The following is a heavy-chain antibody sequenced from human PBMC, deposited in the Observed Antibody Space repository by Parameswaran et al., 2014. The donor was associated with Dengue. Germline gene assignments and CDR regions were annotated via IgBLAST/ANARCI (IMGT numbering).Heavy chain of an antibody. D-gene: IGHD2-2*02. CDR2: ISYDGSNK. V-gene: IGHV3-30*18. Sequence: WIRQPPGKGLEWVAVISYDGSNKYYADSVKGRFTISRDNSKNTLYLQMNSLRAEDTAVYYCAKPYCSSTSCYRFSYYYGMDVWGQGTTVTVSS. J-gene: IGHJ6*02. CDR3: AKPYCSSTSCYRFSYYYGMDV.